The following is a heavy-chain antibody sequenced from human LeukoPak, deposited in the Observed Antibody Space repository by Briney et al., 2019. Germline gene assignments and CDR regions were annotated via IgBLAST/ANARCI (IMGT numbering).Heavy chain of an antibody. J-gene: IGHJ6*03. CDR3: ASRATVSTWAYYYCYMDV. Sequence: PGGSLRLSCAASGFTFSGYWMHWVRQAPGKGLVWISRINSDGSTTNYAGSVKGRFTISRDNAKKTLYLQMNGLRAEDTAVYYCASRATVSTWAYYYCYMDVWGRGTTVTVSS. CDR1: GFTFSGYW. D-gene: IGHD4-17*01. CDR2: INSDGSTT. V-gene: IGHV3-74*01.